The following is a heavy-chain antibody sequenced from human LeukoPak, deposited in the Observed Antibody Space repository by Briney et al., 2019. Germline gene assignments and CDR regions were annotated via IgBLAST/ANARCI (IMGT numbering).Heavy chain of an antibody. Sequence: GGSLRLSCAASGFTFSDYYMSWIRQAPGKGLGWVSYISFSGSPTQYADSVKGRFTISRDNAKNSLYLQMNSLRAEDTAVYYCARVKPDGDYVWGAFDIWGQGTMVTASS. CDR3: ARVKPDGDYVWGAFDI. J-gene: IGHJ3*02. CDR1: GFTFSDYY. D-gene: IGHD4-17*01. CDR2: ISFSGSPT. V-gene: IGHV3-11*01.